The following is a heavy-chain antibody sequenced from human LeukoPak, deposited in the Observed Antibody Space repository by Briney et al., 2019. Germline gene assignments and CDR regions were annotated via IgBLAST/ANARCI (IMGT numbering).Heavy chain of an antibody. V-gene: IGHV1-2*02. CDR2: INPNSDGT. D-gene: IGHD5-12*01. CDR3: ARAIVATFATDY. J-gene: IGHJ4*02. Sequence: APVKVSCKASGYTFTGNYLHWVRQAPGQALEWMGWINPNSDGTHYAQKFQGRVTMSRDTSISTAYMELSRLRSDDTAVYYCARAIVATFATDYWGQGTLVTVSS. CDR1: GYTFTGNY.